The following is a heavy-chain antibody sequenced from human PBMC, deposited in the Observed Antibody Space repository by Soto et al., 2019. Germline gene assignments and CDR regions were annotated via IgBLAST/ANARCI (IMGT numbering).Heavy chain of an antibody. CDR2: IKEDGSAE. CDR1: GFTFSTYY. Sequence: EVQLVESGGGLVQPGGSLRLSCAASGFTFSTYYMNWVRQAPGKGLEWVATIKEDGSAEYYVDSVKGRFTISRDNAKNSLYLQMDSLRVEDTAVFYCARDRGYCSGGICYSVFDYWGQGALVTVSS. CDR3: ARDRGYCSGGICYSVFDY. V-gene: IGHV3-7*01. D-gene: IGHD2-15*01. J-gene: IGHJ4*02.